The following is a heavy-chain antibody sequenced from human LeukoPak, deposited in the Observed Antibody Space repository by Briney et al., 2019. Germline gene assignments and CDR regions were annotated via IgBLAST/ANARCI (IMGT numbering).Heavy chain of an antibody. Sequence: SETLSLTCTVSGGSISSYYWSWIRQPPGKGLEWIGYIYYSGSTNYNPSLKSRVTISVDTSKNQFSLKLSSVTAADTAVYYCARDLTSSGWDHDAFDIWGQGTMVTVSS. D-gene: IGHD6-19*01. J-gene: IGHJ3*02. CDR1: GGSISSYY. CDR3: ARDLTSSGWDHDAFDI. CDR2: IYYSGST. V-gene: IGHV4-59*01.